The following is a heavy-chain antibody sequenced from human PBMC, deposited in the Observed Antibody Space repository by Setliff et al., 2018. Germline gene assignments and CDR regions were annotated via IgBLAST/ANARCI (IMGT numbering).Heavy chain of an antibody. V-gene: IGHV1-2*02. J-gene: IGHJ3*02. D-gene: IGHD5-12*01. Sequence: GASVKVSCKASGYTFSDHYIHWVRQVPGQGLEWMGWINPKSGGTKYAEKFQGRVTMTRDTSTNTAYMELSGLRSGDTAVYYCARDPRGYSGFDRFRGAFNIWGQGTMVTVSS. CDR3: ARDPRGYSGFDRFRGAFNI. CDR2: INPKSGGT. CDR1: GYTFSDHY.